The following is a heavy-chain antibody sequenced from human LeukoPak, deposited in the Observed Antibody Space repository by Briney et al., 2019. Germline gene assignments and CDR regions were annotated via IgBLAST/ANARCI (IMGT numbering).Heavy chain of an antibody. CDR3: ARDPKTIADPFDY. D-gene: IGHD1-14*01. CDR1: GFTLDDYA. CDR2: ISWNSGSI. Sequence: PGGSLRLSCAASGFTLDDYAMHWVRQAPGNGLEWVSGISWNSGSIGYADSVRGRFTVSRDNAKNTLYLQMNSLRAEDTAVYYCARDPKTIADPFDYWGQGTLVTVSS. J-gene: IGHJ4*02. V-gene: IGHV3-9*01.